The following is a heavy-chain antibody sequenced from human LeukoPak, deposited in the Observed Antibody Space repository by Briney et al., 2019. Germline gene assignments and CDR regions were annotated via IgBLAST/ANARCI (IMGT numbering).Heavy chain of an antibody. D-gene: IGHD3-10*01. CDR1: GGSISSYY. Sequence: SETLPLTCTASGGSISSYYWSWIRHPAGKGLEWIGRIYTSGSTNYNPSLKSRVTMSVDTSKNQFSRKLCSVTAADTAVYYWARDQVGGFGEFGLFDYWGQGTLVTVSS. V-gene: IGHV4-4*07. J-gene: IGHJ4*02. CDR3: ARDQVGGFGEFGLFDY. CDR2: IYTSGST.